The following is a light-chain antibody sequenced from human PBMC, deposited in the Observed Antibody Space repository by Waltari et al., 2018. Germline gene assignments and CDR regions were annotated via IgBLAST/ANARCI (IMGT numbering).Light chain of an antibody. J-gene: IGKJ1*01. V-gene: IGKV1-5*03. CDR1: QSISSW. CDR3: QQYNSYWT. Sequence: DIQMTQSPSTLSASVGYRVPITCRASQSISSWLAWYQQKPGKATKLLIYKASSLESGVPSRFSGSGSGTEFTLTISSLQPDDFATYYCQQYNSYWTFGQGTKVEIK. CDR2: KAS.